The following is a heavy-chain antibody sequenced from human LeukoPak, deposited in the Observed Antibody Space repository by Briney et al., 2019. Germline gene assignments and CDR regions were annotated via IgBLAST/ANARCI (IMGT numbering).Heavy chain of an antibody. Sequence: GGSLRLSCAASGFTFSIYGMHWVRQAPGKGLEGVAVVSYEGNNNYYGDSVKGRFTISRDNSKNTLYLQMNSLRAEDTAIYYCAKVRYSYGLADGFDIWGQGTMVTVSS. CDR2: VSYEGNNN. D-gene: IGHD5-18*01. V-gene: IGHV3-30*18. CDR3: AKVRYSYGLADGFDI. CDR1: GFTFSIYG. J-gene: IGHJ3*02.